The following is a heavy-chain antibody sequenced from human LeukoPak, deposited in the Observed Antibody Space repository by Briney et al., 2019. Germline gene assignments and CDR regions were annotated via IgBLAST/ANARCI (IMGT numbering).Heavy chain of an antibody. V-gene: IGHV4-39*01. CDR3: ARRKRWLQFDAFDI. CDR2: IYYGGST. J-gene: IGHJ3*02. CDR1: GFTFSSYG. Sequence: PGGSLRLSCAASGFTFSSYGMTWVRQAPGKGLEWIGSIYYGGSTSYNPSLKSRVTISVDTSKKEFSLKLSSVAAPDTAVYFCARRKRWLQFDAFDIWGHGTMVTVSS. D-gene: IGHD5-24*01.